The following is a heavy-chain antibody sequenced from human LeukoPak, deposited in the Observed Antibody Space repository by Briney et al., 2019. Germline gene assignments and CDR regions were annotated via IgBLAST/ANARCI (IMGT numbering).Heavy chain of an antibody. CDR2: MNPNSGNT. V-gene: IGHV1-8*02. D-gene: IGHD5-18*01. J-gene: IGHJ6*02. CDR1: GGTFSIYA. CDR3: ARTRGYSYGYVVYYYYGMDV. Sequence: ASVKVSCKASGGTFSIYAINWVRQATGQGLEWMGWMNPNSGNTGYAQKFQGRVTMTRNTSISTAYMELSSLRSEDTAVYYCARTRGYSYGYVVYYYYGMDVWGQGTTVTVSS.